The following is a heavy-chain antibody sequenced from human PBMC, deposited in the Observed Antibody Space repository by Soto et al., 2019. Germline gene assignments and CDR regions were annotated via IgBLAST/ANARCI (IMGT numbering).Heavy chain of an antibody. J-gene: IGHJ5*02. V-gene: IGHV3-23*01. Sequence: EVQLLESGGGLVQPGGSLRLSCAASGFTFSSYAMSWVRQGPGKGLEWVSAISGSGGSTYYADSVKGRFTISRDNSKNTLYLQMNSLRAEDTAVYYCAKGAEAAAGIKGWFDPWGQGTLVTVSS. D-gene: IGHD6-13*01. CDR1: GFTFSSYA. CDR3: AKGAEAAAGIKGWFDP. CDR2: ISGSGGST.